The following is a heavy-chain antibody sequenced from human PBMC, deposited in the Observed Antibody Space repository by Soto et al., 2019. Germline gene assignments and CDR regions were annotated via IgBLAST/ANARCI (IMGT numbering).Heavy chain of an antibody. CDR1: GGTFSSYT. J-gene: IGHJ6*02. D-gene: IGHD5-12*01. CDR2: IIPILGIA. V-gene: IGHV1-69*02. Sequence: QVQLVQSGAEVKKPGSSVKVSCKASGGTFSSYTISWERQAPGQGLEWMGRIIPILGIANYAQKFQGRGTITADKSTSTAYLELSSLRSDDTAVYYCARARSRVGGCDYLGCYGMDVWGQGTTVAVSS. CDR3: ARARSRVGGCDYLGCYGMDV.